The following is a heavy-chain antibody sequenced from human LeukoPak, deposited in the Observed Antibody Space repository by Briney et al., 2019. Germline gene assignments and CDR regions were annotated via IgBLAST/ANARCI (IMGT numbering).Heavy chain of an antibody. Sequence: PSQTLSLTCTVSGGSISSGGYYWSWIRQRPGKGLEWIGYTYSSGRTFYNPSLKSRLTILEDTFANQFSLRLNSVTAADTAMYYCATEVDAFDMWGQGTMVTVSS. CDR3: ATEVDAFDM. CDR2: TYSSGRT. J-gene: IGHJ3*02. V-gene: IGHV4-31*03. CDR1: GGSISSGGYY.